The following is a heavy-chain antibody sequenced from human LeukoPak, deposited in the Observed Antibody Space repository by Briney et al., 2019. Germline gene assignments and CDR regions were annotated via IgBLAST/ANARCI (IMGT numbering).Heavy chain of an antibody. D-gene: IGHD3-9*01. CDR2: ISSSSSYI. V-gene: IGHV3-21*04. Sequence: PGGSLRLSCAASGFTFSSYSMNWVRQAPGKGLEWVSSISSSSSYIYYADSVKGRFTISRDNSKNTLYLQMDGLRAEDTAVYYCANSDWLVHYYFDYWGQGTLVTVSS. CDR3: ANSDWLVHYYFDY. J-gene: IGHJ4*02. CDR1: GFTFSSYS.